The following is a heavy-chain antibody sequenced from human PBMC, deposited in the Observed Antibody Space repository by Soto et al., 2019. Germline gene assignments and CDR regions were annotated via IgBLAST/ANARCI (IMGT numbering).Heavy chain of an antibody. CDR2: INPSGGST. V-gene: IGHV1-46*01. CDR1: GYTFTSYY. CDR3: GSDRGGIQQPDPLGGLGGMDV. J-gene: IGHJ6*02. Sequence: QVQLVQSGAEVKKPGASVKVSCKASGYTFTSYYMHWVRQAPGQGLEWMGIINPSGGSTSDAQKFPGSVTMARDTSQTTVSTELSGLRSEAQAVYSCGSDRGGIQQPDPLGGLGGMDVWGQGTTVTVSS. D-gene: IGHD3-16*01.